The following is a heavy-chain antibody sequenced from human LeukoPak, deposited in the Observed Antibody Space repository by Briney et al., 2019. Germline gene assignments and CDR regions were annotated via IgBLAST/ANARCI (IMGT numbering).Heavy chain of an antibody. D-gene: IGHD1-26*01. J-gene: IGHJ3*02. CDR2: IYYSGST. CDR1: GVSFSGYY. CDR3: ARHGRVGAHDAFDI. Sequence: SETLSLTCAVYGVSFSGYYWSWLRQPPGKGLEWIGYIYYSGSTNYNPYLKSRVTISVDTSKNQFSLKLSSVTAADTAVYYCARHGRVGAHDAFDIWGQGTMVTVSS. V-gene: IGHV4-59*08.